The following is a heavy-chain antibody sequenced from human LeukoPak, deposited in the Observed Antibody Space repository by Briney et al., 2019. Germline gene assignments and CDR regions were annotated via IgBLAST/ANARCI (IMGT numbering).Heavy chain of an antibody. CDR3: AELGITMIGGV. Sequence: GGSLRLSCAASGFTFSSYSMNWVRQAPGKGLEWVSSISSSSSYIYHADSVKGRLTISRDNAENSLYLQMNSLRAEDTAVYYCAELGITMIGGVWGKGTTVTISS. D-gene: IGHD3-10*02. V-gene: IGHV3-21*01. J-gene: IGHJ6*04. CDR1: GFTFSSYS. CDR2: ISSSSSYI.